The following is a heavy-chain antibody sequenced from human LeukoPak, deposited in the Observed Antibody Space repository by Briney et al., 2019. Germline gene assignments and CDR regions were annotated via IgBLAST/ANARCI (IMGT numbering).Heavy chain of an antibody. Sequence: ASVKVSCKASGYTFTGYYMHWVRQAPGQGLEWMGWINPNSGGTNYAQKFQGRVTMTRDTSISTAYMELSRLRSDDTAVYYCASSRDYSNYDFDYWGQGTLVTVSS. CDR2: INPNSGGT. CDR1: GYTFTGYY. V-gene: IGHV1-2*02. D-gene: IGHD4-11*01. J-gene: IGHJ4*02. CDR3: ASSRDYSNYDFDY.